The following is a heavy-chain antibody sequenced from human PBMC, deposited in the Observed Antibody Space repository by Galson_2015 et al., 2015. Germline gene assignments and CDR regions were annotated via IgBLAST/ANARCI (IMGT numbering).Heavy chain of an antibody. Sequence: SLRLSCAASGFTFSSYGMHWVRQAPGKGLEWVAVIWYDGSNKYYADSVKGRFTISRDNSKNTLYLQMNSLRAEDTAVYYCARDPTGYYYYGMDVWGQGTTVTVSS. CDR3: ARDPTGYYYYGMDV. V-gene: IGHV3-33*01. CDR2: IWYDGSNK. J-gene: IGHJ6*02. CDR1: GFTFSSYG. D-gene: IGHD1-14*01.